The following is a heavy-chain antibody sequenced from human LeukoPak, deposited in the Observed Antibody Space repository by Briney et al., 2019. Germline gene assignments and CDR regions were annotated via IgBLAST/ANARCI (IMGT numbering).Heavy chain of an antibody. J-gene: IGHJ4*02. Sequence: GGSLRLSCAASGFIFSNYAMSWVRQAPGKGLQWVSAFSGSGGSTYYADSVKGRFTISRDNAKNSLYLQMNSLRAEDTAVYYCARMYSSSANWGQGTLVTVSS. CDR2: FSGSGGST. CDR1: GFIFSNYA. D-gene: IGHD6-13*01. CDR3: ARMYSSSAN. V-gene: IGHV3-23*01.